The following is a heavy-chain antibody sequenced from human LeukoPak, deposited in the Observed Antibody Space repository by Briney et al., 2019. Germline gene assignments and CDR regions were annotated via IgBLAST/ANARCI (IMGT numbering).Heavy chain of an antibody. CDR3: ARVPPWYNWNCLDY. J-gene: IGHJ4*02. CDR1: GDSISSGGHY. D-gene: IGHD1-7*01. CDR2: IFHTGST. V-gene: IGHV4-31*03. Sequence: SQTLSLTCTVSGDSISSGGHYWSWIRQLPGKGLEWIGYIFHTGSTYYNPSLKSRVIISVDTSMNQFSPKLSSVTAADTAVYYCARVPPWYNWNCLDYWGQGTLVTVSS.